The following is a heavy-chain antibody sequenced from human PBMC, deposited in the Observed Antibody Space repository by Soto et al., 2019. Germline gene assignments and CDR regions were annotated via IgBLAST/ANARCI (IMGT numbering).Heavy chain of an antibody. CDR1: GGSISSNNDH. Sequence: QLQLQESGPGLVKPSETLSLTCTVSGGSISSNNDHWGWIRQPPGEGLEWIGTIYYRGGTYYNPSLKSRVTISVDTSKNQFSLKLSSVTAADTALYYCARHAKQLERRYFDYWGQGTLVTVSS. D-gene: IGHD1-1*01. V-gene: IGHV4-39*01. CDR2: IYYRGGT. CDR3: ARHAKQLERRYFDY. J-gene: IGHJ4*02.